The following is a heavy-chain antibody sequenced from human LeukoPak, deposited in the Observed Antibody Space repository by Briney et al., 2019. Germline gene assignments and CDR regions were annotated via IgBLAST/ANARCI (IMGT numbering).Heavy chain of an antibody. CDR2: IYTSGST. CDR3: ARDPMVRGVISSKWFDP. V-gene: IGHV4-4*07. CDR1: GGSISSYY. D-gene: IGHD3-10*01. Sequence: SETLTLTCTVSGGSISSYYWSWIRQPAGKGLEWIGRIYTSGSTNYNPSLKSRVTMSVDTSKNQFSLKLSSVTAADTAVYYCARDPMVRGVISSKWFDPWGQGTLVTVSS. J-gene: IGHJ5*02.